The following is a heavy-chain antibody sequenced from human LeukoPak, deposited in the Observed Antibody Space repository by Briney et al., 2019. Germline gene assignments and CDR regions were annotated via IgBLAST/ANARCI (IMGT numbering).Heavy chain of an antibody. D-gene: IGHD5-18*01. J-gene: IGHJ4*02. CDR3: TRYSYGLYYFDY. V-gene: IGHV3-15*01. Sequence: MTGGSLRLSCAASGFTFSNAWMSWVRQAPGKGLEWVGRIKSKTDGGTTDYAAPVKGRFTISRDDSKNTLYLQMNSLKTEDTAVYYCTRYSYGLYYFDYWGQGTLVTVSS. CDR2: IKSKTDGGTT. CDR1: GFTFSNAW.